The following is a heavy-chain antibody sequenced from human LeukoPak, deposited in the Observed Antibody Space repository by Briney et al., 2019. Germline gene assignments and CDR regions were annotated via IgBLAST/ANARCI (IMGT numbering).Heavy chain of an antibody. J-gene: IGHJ4*02. V-gene: IGHV3-64D*09. CDR1: GFTFSWYA. CDR2: ISSNGGST. CDR3: VKGSSGWYEGYFDY. D-gene: IGHD6-19*01. Sequence: GGSLRLSCSASGFTFSWYAMHWVRQAPGKGLEYVSTISSNGGSTYYADSVEGRFTISRDNSKNTLYLQMSSLRAEDTAVYYCVKGSSGWYEGYFDYWGQGTLVTVSS.